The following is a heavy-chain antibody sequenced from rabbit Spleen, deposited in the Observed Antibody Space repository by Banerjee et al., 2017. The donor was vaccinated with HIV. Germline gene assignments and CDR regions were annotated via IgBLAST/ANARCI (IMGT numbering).Heavy chain of an antibody. Sequence: QSLEESGGDLVKPGASLTLTCTASGVSFSANSYMCWVRQAPGKGLEWIACIDTGSSGFTYFASWAKGRFTISKTSSTTVTLQMTSLTAADTATYFCAGDTSSSFSSYGMGLWGQGTLVTVS. CDR1: GVSFSANSY. V-gene: IGHV1S40*01. CDR3: AGDTSSSFSSYGMGL. J-gene: IGHJ6*01. D-gene: IGHD1-1*01. CDR2: IDTGSSGFT.